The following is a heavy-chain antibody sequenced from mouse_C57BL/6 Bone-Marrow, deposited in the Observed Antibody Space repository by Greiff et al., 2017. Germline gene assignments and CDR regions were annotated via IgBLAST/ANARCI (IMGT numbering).Heavy chain of an antibody. V-gene: IGHV14-4*01. CDR1: GFNIKDYY. CDR3: ARIAY. Sequence: EVQLQQSGAELVRPGASVKLSCTASGFNIKDYYMHWVKQRPEQGLEWIGWIDPENGDTEYASKFQGKATITVDTSSNTAYLQLSSLSSEDSSVYYCARIAYWGQGTLVTVSA. CDR2: IDPENGDT. J-gene: IGHJ3*01.